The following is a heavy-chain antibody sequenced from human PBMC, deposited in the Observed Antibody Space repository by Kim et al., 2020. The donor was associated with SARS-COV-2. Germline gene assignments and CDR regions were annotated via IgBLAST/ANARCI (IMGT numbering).Heavy chain of an antibody. CDR3: ARQLRRGAFDI. CDR2: T. D-gene: IGHD4-17*01. J-gene: IGHJ3*02. Sequence: TYYNPSLKSRVTISVDTSKNQFSLKLSSVTAADTAVYYCARQLRRGAFDIWGQGTMVTVSS. V-gene: IGHV4-39*01.